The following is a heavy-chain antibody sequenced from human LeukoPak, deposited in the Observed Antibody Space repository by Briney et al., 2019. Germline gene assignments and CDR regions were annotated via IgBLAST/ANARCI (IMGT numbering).Heavy chain of an antibody. CDR1: GFIFSTYS. J-gene: IGHJ6*03. V-gene: IGHV3-21*06. CDR3: ARLGGRFGESRSSYMDV. Sequence: GGSLRLSCGASGFIFSTYSMTWVRQAPGKGLEWVASISSSTAYTSYADSVKGRFTISRDNAKNSLFLQMNSLRAEDTAVYYCARLGGRFGESRSSYMDVWGKGTTVTVSS. D-gene: IGHD3-10*01. CDR2: ISSSTAYT.